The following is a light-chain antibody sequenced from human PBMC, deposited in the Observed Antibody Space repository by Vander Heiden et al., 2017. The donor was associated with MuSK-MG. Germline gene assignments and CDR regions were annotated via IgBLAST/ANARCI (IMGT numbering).Light chain of an antibody. Sequence: DIQLPQTPSSLSASVGDRVTITCRASQSIRKYLNWYQQKLGKAPKVLIYAASSLQSGVPSRFSGSGSGTDFTLTISSLQPEDFATYYCQQSYSAPYTFGQGTKLEIK. CDR1: QSIRKY. CDR2: AAS. V-gene: IGKV1-39*01. CDR3: QQSYSAPYT. J-gene: IGKJ2*01.